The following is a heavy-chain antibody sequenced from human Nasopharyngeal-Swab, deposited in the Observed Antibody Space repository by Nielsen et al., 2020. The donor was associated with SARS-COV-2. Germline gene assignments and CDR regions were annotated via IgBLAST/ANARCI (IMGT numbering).Heavy chain of an antibody. CDR1: GGSISSSSYY. Sequence: SETLSLTCTVSGGSISSSSYYWGWIRQPPGKGLEWIGSIYYSGSTYYNPSLKSRVTISVDTSKNQFSLKLSSVTAADTAVYYCARYYGSGKSFGYWGQGTLVTVSS. CDR2: IYYSGST. D-gene: IGHD3-10*01. V-gene: IGHV4-39*07. CDR3: ARYYGSGKSFGY. J-gene: IGHJ4*02.